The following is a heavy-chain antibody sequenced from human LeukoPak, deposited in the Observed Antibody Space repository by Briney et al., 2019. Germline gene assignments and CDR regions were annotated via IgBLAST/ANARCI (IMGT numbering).Heavy chain of an antibody. CDR3: TKEYCNGGSCYFVFDY. Sequence: GGSLRLSCTGSGFTFGDYDMSWVRQAPGKGLEWVGFIRSKPYGGTTEYAASVRGRFTISRDESKSIAYLQMNSLKSEDTAVYYCTKEYCNGGSCYFVFDYWGQGTLVTVSS. CDR1: GFTFGDYD. CDR2: IRSKPYGGTT. D-gene: IGHD2-15*01. J-gene: IGHJ4*02. V-gene: IGHV3-49*04.